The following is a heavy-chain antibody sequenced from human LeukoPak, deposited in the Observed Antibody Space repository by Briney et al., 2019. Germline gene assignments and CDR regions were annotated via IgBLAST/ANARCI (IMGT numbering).Heavy chain of an antibody. CDR3: ARDYQYSSSWYSYYYYGMDV. V-gene: IGHV6-1*01. Sequence: SQTLSLTCAISGDSVSSNSAAWSWIRQSPSRGLEWLGRTYYRSKWYNDYAVSVKSRITINPDTSKNQFSLQLNSVTPEDTAVYYCARDYQYSSSWYSYYYYGMDVWGQGTTVTVPS. CDR1: GDSVSSNSAA. CDR2: TYYRSKWYN. D-gene: IGHD6-13*01. J-gene: IGHJ6*02.